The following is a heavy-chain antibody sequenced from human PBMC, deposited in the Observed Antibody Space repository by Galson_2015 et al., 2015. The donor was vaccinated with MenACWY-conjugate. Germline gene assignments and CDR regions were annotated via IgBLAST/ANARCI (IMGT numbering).Heavy chain of an antibody. CDR2: ISGSGGST. CDR3: AKDVPVGVVFGESHYFDY. D-gene: IGHD3-10*01. Sequence: SLRLSCAASGFTFSSFAMSWVRQAPGKGLEWVSGISGSGGSTYYADSVKGRFTISRDNSKNTLYLQMNSLGAEDTAAYYCAKDVPVGVVFGESHYFDYWGQGTLVTVSS. CDR1: GFTFSSFA. J-gene: IGHJ4*02. V-gene: IGHV3-23*01.